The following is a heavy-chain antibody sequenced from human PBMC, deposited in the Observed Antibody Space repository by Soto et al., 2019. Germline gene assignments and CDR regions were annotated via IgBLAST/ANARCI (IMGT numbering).Heavy chain of an antibody. CDR3: ARDGRRGVSTAAARRRDYYYYGMDV. V-gene: IGHV4-34*01. J-gene: IGHJ6*01. D-gene: IGHD6-6*01. CDR2: INHSGST. CDR1: GGAFRGYY. Sequence: SETLSLTCAVYGGAFRGYYWSWIRQPPWKGLEWIGEINHSGSTNYNPSLKSRVTISVDTSKNQFSLKLSSVTAADTAVYYCARDGRRGVSTAAARRRDYYYYGMDVWGQGTTVTVSS.